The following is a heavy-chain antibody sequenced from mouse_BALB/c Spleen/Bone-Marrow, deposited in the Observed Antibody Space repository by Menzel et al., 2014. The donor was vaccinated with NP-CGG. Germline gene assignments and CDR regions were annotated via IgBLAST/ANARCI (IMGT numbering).Heavy chain of an antibody. CDR1: GYTFTDYV. V-gene: IGHV1-77*01. CDR3: ARGLGLPFYAMDY. J-gene: IGHJ4*01. CDR2: IYPGSGST. Sequence: VNVVESGPELVKPGASVKMSCKASGYTFTDYVISWVKQRTGQGLEWIGEIYPGSGSTYYNEKFKGKATLTADKSSNTAYMQLSSLTSEDSAVYFCARGLGLPFYAMDYWGQGTSVTVSS. D-gene: IGHD3-1*01.